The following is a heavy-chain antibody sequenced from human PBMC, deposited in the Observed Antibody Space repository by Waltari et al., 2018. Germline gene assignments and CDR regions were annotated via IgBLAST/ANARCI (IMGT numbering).Heavy chain of an antibody. V-gene: IGHV3-30*02. CDR2: IGYDKNEK. D-gene: IGHD1-26*01. J-gene: IGHJ4*02. CDR3: AAYTGSPSRPGPPSL. CDR1: GFTFSSYG. Sequence: VQLLESGGGVVQPGGSLRLSCAASGFTFSSYGMHWARQAPGKGLEGVAFIGYDKNEKYYADSVKGRFTISRDNSRNNLYLQMDSLTPEDTAVYYCAAYTGSPSRPGPPSLWGRGTLVTVSS.